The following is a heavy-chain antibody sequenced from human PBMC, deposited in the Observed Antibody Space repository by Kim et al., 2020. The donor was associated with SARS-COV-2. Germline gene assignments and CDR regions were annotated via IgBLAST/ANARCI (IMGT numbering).Heavy chain of an antibody. Sequence: GGSLRLSCAASGFTFSSYEMNWVRQAPGTGLEWVSYISSSGSTIYYADSVKGRFNISRDNAKNSLYRQMNSLRAEHTAVYYCATERLNWNRLYYYYYMDVWGEETTVSVSS. CDR1: GFTFSSYE. V-gene: IGHV3-48*03. CDR2: ISSSGSTI. D-gene: IGHD1-1*01. J-gene: IGHJ6*03. CDR3: ATERLNWNRLYYYYYMDV.